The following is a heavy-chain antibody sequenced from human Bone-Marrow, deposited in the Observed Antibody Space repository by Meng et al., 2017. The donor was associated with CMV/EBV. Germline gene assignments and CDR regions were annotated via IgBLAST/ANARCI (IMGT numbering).Heavy chain of an antibody. CDR3: ASGNVFNI. D-gene: IGHD1-1*01. J-gene: IGHJ3*02. V-gene: IGHV3-7*01. CDR1: GFTFSSYW. CDR2: IKQDGSEI. Sequence: GESLKISCAASGFTFSSYWMSWVRQAPGKGLEWVANIKQDGSEIQYVGSLKGRFTVSRDNARKSLYLQMNSLTAEDTAVYYCASGNVFNIRGQGTLVTVSS.